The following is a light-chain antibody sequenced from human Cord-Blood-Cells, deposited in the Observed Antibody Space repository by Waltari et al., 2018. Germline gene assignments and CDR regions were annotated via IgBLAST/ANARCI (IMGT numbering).Light chain of an antibody. CDR2: DAS. V-gene: IGKV1-5*01. CDR3: QQYNSYSMYT. Sequence: DIQMTQSPSTLPASVGDRVTITCRASQSISSWLAWYQQKPGKAPKLLFYDASSLESGVPSRFSGSGSGTEFTLTISSLQPDDFATYYCQQYNSYSMYTFGQGTKLEIK. J-gene: IGKJ2*01. CDR1: QSISSW.